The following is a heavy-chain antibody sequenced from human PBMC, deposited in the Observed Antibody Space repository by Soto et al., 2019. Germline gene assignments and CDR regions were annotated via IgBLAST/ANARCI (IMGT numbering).Heavy chain of an antibody. CDR3: ARGATATTARGAFDI. CDR1: AGSISSPGYY. V-gene: IGHV4-31*03. J-gene: IGHJ3*02. Sequence: QVQLQESGPGLMKPSQTLSLTCSVSAGSISSPGYYWSWNRQHPGKGLEWLGYIFHTGSTDYNPSLKSRLTMSVDTSKNQFSLKLTSVTAADTALYYCARGATATTARGAFDIWGQGTMVTVSS. CDR2: IFHTGST. D-gene: IGHD1-1*01.